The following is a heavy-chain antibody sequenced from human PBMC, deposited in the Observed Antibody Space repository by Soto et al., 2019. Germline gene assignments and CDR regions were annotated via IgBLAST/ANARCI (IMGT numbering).Heavy chain of an antibody. Sequence: QVQLEQSGAEVKKPGASVKVSCKASGYILTAYSMHWVRRAPGQGLQWIGVVNPSGGSTNYAQKCQGRFTLIRDTSRNTFYMDLSALTSEDTAVYYCSREENCSDGTCYSEYFQRWGQGTLVTVSS. CDR3: SREENCSDGTCYSEYFQR. D-gene: IGHD2-15*01. CDR2: VNPSGGST. V-gene: IGHV1-46*01. CDR1: GYILTAYS. J-gene: IGHJ1*01.